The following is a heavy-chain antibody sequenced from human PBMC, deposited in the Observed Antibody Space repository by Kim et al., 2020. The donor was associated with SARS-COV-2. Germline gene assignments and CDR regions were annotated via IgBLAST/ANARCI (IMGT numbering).Heavy chain of an antibody. D-gene: IGHD3-22*01. CDR1: GFTFSSYT. CDR2: ISHDGSNK. J-gene: IGHJ3*02. V-gene: IGHV3-30-3*01. CDR3: ARVMWVMGSGCFDAFDI. Sequence: GGSLRLSCAASGFTFSSYTMHWVRQAPGKGLEWVAVISHDGSNKYYTDSVKGRFTISRDNSKNTLYLQMDSLRAEDTAVCYCARVMWVMGSGCFDAFDIWGQGTVVTVSS.